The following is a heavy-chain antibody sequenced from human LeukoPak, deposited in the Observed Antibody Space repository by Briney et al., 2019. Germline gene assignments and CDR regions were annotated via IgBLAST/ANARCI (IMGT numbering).Heavy chain of an antibody. Sequence: GGSPRLSCAASGFTFSSYQMNWVRQAPGKGLEWVSYISSSSTSRNYADSVKGRFTISRDNAKSTLYLQMNSLRAEDTAVYYCARDRERVVGEYFDNWGQGTLVTVSS. CDR1: GFTFSSYQ. CDR3: ARDRERVVGEYFDN. CDR2: ISSSSTSR. J-gene: IGHJ4*02. D-gene: IGHD3-3*01. V-gene: IGHV3-48*03.